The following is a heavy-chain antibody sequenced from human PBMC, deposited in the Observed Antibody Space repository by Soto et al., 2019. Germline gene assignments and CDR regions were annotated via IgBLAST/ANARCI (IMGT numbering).Heavy chain of an antibody. V-gene: IGHV4-34*01. D-gene: IGHD2-8*01. CDR1: GGSFSGYY. CDR2: INHSGST. Sequence: SETLSLTCAVYGGSFSGYYWSWIRQPPGKGLEWIGEINHSGSTNYNPSLKSRVTISVDTSKNQFSLKLSSVTAADTAVYYCAGYCTNGVCYFDYWGQGTLVTVSS. CDR3: AGYCTNGVCYFDY. J-gene: IGHJ4*02.